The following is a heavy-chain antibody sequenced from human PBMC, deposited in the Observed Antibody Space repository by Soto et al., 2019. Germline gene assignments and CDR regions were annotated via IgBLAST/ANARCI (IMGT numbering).Heavy chain of an antibody. CDR3: ARDRKERITIFGDPKWFYP. CDR2: IKQDGREK. V-gene: IGHV3-7*01. Sequence: RRLSYAASGFTFSVYWMSWVRQAPGKGLEWVANIKQDGREKSYVDSVKGRFTISRDNAKNSLFLQMNSLRAEDTAVYYCARDRKERITIFGDPKWFYPWGQGTLVTVSS. CDR1: GFTFSVYW. D-gene: IGHD3-3*01. J-gene: IGHJ5*02.